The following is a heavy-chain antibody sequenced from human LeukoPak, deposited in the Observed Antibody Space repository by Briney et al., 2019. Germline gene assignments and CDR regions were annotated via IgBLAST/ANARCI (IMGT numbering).Heavy chain of an antibody. J-gene: IGHJ4*02. CDR1: GGTFSSYA. D-gene: IGHD3-3*01. Sequence: SVKVSCKASGGTFSSYAISWVRQAPGQGLEWMGGIIPIFGTANYAQKFQGRVTITADESTSTAYMELSSLRSEDTAVYYCARDLDRTIFGVVISPNFHYWGQGTLVTVSS. V-gene: IGHV1-69*13. CDR2: IIPIFGTA. CDR3: ARDLDRTIFGVVISPNFHY.